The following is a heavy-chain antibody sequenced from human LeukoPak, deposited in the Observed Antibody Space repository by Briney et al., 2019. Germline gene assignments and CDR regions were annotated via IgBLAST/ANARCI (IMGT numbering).Heavy chain of an antibody. J-gene: IGHJ4*02. CDR3: AREENDILTGYYHA. D-gene: IGHD3-9*01. CDR1: GGTFSSYA. CDR2: IIPIFGTA. V-gene: IGHV1-69*05. Sequence: SVKVSCKASGGTFSSYAISWVRQAPGQGFEWMGGIIPIFGTANYAQEFQGRVTITTDESTSTAYMELSSLRSEDTAVYYCAREENDILTGYYHAWGQGTLVTVSS.